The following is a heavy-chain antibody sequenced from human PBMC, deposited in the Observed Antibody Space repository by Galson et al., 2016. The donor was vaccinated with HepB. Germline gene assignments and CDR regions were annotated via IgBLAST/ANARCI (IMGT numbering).Heavy chain of an antibody. Sequence: LRLSCAASGFIFSAYAMHWVRQAPGTGLECVSATSGNADITHYVDSVKGRFTTSKDFSKSTLYLQMSSLRVEDTAVYYCVRVVNGSYYTWGQGTLVTVS. CDR1: GFIFSAYA. J-gene: IGHJ5*02. CDR3: VRVVNGSYYT. V-gene: IGHV3-64D*06. CDR2: TSGNADIT. D-gene: IGHD1-26*01.